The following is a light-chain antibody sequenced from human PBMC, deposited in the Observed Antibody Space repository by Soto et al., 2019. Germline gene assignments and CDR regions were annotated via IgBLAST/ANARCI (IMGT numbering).Light chain of an antibody. J-gene: IGLJ2*01. CDR3: SSYAGSNEV. CDR2: EVN. Sequence: QSALTQPPSASGSPGQSVTISCTGTSSDIGGYNYVSWYQQHPGKAPKLMIYEVNKRPSGVPDRFSGSKSGNTASLTVSGLQAEDEADYYCSSYAGSNEVFGGGTKLTVL. V-gene: IGLV2-8*01. CDR1: SSDIGGYNY.